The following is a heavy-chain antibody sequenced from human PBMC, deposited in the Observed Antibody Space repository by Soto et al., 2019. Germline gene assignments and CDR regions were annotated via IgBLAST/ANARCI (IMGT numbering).Heavy chain of an antibody. Sequence: KSSETLSLTCTVSGGSISSGDYYWSWIRQPPGKGLEWIGYIYYSGSTYYNPSLKSRVTISVDTSKNQFSLKLSSVTAADTAVYYCARAVFINWFDPWGQGTLVTVSS. V-gene: IGHV4-30-4*01. CDR3: ARAVFINWFDP. J-gene: IGHJ5*02. CDR2: IYYSGST. CDR1: GGSISSGDYY. D-gene: IGHD3-10*02.